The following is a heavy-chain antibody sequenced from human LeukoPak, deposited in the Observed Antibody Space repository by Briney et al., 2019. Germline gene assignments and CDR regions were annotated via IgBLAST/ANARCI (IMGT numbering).Heavy chain of an antibody. Sequence: TPGGSLRPSCAASGFTFSSYSMNWVRQAPGKGLEWVSSISSSSYIYYADSVKGRFTISRDNAKNSLYLQMNSLRAEDTAVYYCARGGATKDDAFDIWGQGTMVTVSS. V-gene: IGHV3-21*01. D-gene: IGHD1-26*01. CDR2: ISSSSYI. CDR3: ARGGATKDDAFDI. J-gene: IGHJ3*02. CDR1: GFTFSSYS.